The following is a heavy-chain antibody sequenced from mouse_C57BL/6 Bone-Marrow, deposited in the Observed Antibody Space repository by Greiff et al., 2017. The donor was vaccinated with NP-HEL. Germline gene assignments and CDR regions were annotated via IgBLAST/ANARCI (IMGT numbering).Heavy chain of an antibody. V-gene: IGHV2-2*01. CDR1: GFSLTSYG. J-gene: IGHJ4*01. Sequence: VQLQQSGPGLVQPSQSLSIPCTVSGFSLTSYGVHWVRQSPGKGLEWLGVIWSGGSTDYNAAFISRLSISKDNSKSQVFFKMNSLQADDTAIYYCARKGFITTVVADAMDYWGQGTSVTVSS. CDR2: IWSGGST. D-gene: IGHD1-1*01. CDR3: ARKGFITTVVADAMDY.